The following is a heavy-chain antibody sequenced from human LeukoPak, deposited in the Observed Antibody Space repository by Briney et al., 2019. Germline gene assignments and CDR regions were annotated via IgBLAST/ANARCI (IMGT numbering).Heavy chain of an antibody. Sequence: SVKVSCKASGGTFSSCAISWVRQAPGQGLEWMGRIIPIFGTANYAQKFQGRVTITTDESTSTAYMELSSLRSEDTAVYYCARHPGIAVADYYFDYWGQGTLVTVSS. D-gene: IGHD6-19*01. CDR3: ARHPGIAVADYYFDY. CDR1: GGTFSSCA. V-gene: IGHV1-69*05. J-gene: IGHJ4*02. CDR2: IIPIFGTA.